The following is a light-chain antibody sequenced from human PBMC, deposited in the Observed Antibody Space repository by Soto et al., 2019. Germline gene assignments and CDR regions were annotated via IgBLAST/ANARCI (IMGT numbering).Light chain of an antibody. V-gene: IGLV2-14*01. CDR3: QSYDSSLSGYV. Sequence: QSVLTQPASVSGSPGQAITISCTGTSSDVGGYTYVSWYQQHPGKAPKFIIYDVSNRPSGVSNRFSGSKSGTSASLAITGLQAEDEADYYCQSYDSSLSGYVFGTGTKVTVL. CDR1: SSDVGGYTY. J-gene: IGLJ1*01. CDR2: DVS.